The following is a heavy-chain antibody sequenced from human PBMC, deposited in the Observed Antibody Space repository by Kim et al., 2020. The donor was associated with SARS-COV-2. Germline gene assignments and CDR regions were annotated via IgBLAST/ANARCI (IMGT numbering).Heavy chain of an antibody. V-gene: IGHV4-39*01. CDR2: VHYSGKT. D-gene: IGHD5-18*01. Sequence: SETLSLICTVSGGSSSMTSYYWGWIRQPPGGGLEWIASVHYSGKTFYNPSLKSPVAISVDTSKTQFSLKLTSVTAADSAFYYCARHGGDTYGWLYVDYWGQGILVSVSS. J-gene: IGHJ4*02. CDR3: ARHGGDTYGWLYVDY. CDR1: GGSSSMTSYY.